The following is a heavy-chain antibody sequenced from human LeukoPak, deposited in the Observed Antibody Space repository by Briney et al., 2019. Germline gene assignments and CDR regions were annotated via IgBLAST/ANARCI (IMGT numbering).Heavy chain of an antibody. V-gene: IGHV1-18*01. CDR3: ARRQGVGDRNWFDP. CDR1: GYTFTSYG. J-gene: IGHJ5*02. D-gene: IGHD2-21*02. Sequence: ASVKVSCRASGYTFTSYGISWVRQAPGQGLEWMGWISAYNGNTNYAQKLQGRVTMTTDTSTSTAYMELRSLRSDDTAVYYCARRQGVGDRNWFDPWGQGTLVTVSS. CDR2: ISAYNGNT.